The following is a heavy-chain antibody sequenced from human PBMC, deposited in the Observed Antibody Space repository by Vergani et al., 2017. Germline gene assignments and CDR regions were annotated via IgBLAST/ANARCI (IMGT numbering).Heavy chain of an antibody. D-gene: IGHD3-22*01. CDR2: ISAYNGNT. CDR3: ARDTLGENYYDSSGYFDY. V-gene: IGHV1-18*01. Sequence: QVQLVQSGAEVKKPGASVKVSCKASGYTFTSYGISWVRQAPGQGLEWMGWISAYNGNTNYAQKLQGRVTITADKSTSTAYMELSSLRSEDTAVYYCARDTLGENYYDSSGYFDYWGQGTLVTVSS. CDR1: GYTFTSYG. J-gene: IGHJ4*02.